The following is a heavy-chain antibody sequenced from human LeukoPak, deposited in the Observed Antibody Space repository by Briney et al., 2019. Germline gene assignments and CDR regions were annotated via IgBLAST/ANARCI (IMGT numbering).Heavy chain of an antibody. D-gene: IGHD3-10*01. Sequence: RRSLRLSCAASGCTFSSYGMHWVRQAPGKGLEWVAVIWYDGSNKYYADFVKGRFTISRDNSKNTLYLQMNSLRAEDTAVYYCARDKLGRGVITATIDYWGQGTLVTVSS. CDR3: ARDKLGRGVITATIDY. J-gene: IGHJ4*02. V-gene: IGHV3-33*01. CDR2: IWYDGSNK. CDR1: GCTFSSYG.